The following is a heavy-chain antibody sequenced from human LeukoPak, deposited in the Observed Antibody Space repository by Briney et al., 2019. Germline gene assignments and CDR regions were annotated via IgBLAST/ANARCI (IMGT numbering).Heavy chain of an antibody. V-gene: IGHV3-23*01. D-gene: IGHD6-13*01. J-gene: IGHJ4*02. CDR2: LSGSGLSK. CDR3: AKGISPSSSWTFDY. CDR1: GFTFSSYA. Sequence: GGSLRVSCAASGFTFSSYAMNWVRQAPGKGLQWVSALSGSGLSKYYADSVKGQFTISRGNSKNTLYLQMNSLRAEDTAIYYCAKGISPSSSWTFDYWGQGTLVTVSS.